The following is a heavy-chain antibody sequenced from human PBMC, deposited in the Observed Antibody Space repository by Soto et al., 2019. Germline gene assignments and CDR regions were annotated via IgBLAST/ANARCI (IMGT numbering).Heavy chain of an antibody. J-gene: IGHJ2*01. CDR2: NLPLFNIS. CDR3: ARRRLSYGSWYFDV. Sequence: QVQLVQSGAEVKKPGSSVKVSCKASGGAFSSYAISWVRQAPGQGLEWMGGNLPLFNISNYAQKFQGRITITADKPTSTAYMDLRSLTSADTAVYDCARRRLSYGSWYFDVWGRGTLITVSS. CDR1: GGAFSSYA. V-gene: IGHV1-69*17. D-gene: IGHD5-18*01.